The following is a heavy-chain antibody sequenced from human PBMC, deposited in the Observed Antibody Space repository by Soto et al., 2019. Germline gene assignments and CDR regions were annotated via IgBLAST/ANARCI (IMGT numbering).Heavy chain of an antibody. CDR3: ARAGGWELPPG. Sequence: GGSLRLSCAASGFTVSSNYMSWVRQAPGKGLEWISIIYSAGNTYYADSVKGRFTISRDNSKNTLYLQMNSLGAEDTAVYYCARAGGWELPPGWGQGTLVTVSS. D-gene: IGHD3-10*01. CDR1: GFTVSSNY. J-gene: IGHJ4*02. V-gene: IGHV3-66*01. CDR2: IYSAGNT.